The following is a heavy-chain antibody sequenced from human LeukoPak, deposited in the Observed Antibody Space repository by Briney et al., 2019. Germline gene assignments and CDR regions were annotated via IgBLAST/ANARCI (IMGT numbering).Heavy chain of an antibody. V-gene: IGHV1-18*01. J-gene: IGHJ6*03. D-gene: IGHD3-3*01. Sequence: GASVKVSCKASGYTFTSYGISWVRQAPGQGLEWMGWISAYNGNTNYAQKLQGRVTMTTDTSTSTAYMELRSLRSDDTAVYYCARVRNRGTIFGVVKSEYYYYYMDVWGKGTTVTVSS. CDR2: ISAYNGNT. CDR1: GYTFTSYG. CDR3: ARVRNRGTIFGVVKSEYYYYYMDV.